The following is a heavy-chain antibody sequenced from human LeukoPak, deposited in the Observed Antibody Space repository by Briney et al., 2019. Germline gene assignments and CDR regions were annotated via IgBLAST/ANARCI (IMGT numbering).Heavy chain of an antibody. D-gene: IGHD3-10*01. J-gene: IGHJ4*02. Sequence: SETLSLTCTVSGGSISSGSYYWSWIRQPAGKGLEWIGRIYTGGRTNYNPSLKSRVTISVDTSKNQFSLKLTSVTAADTAVYYCARHGYYYGSGTNFDYWGQGTLVTVSS. CDR1: GGSISSGSYY. CDR3: ARHGYYYGSGTNFDY. V-gene: IGHV4-61*02. CDR2: IYTGGRT.